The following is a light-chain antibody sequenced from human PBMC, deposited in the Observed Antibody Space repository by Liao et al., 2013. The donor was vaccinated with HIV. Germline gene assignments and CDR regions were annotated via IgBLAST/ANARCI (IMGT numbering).Light chain of an antibody. CDR1: TLDDKY. CDR2: EDS. J-gene: IGLJ2*01. V-gene: IGLV3-1*01. CDR3: QAWDSSTPQ. Sequence: SYELTQPPSVSVSPGQTATITCSGDTLDDKYAFWYQQRPGQSPVLVMYEDSQRPSGIPERFSGSNSGNTATLTISGTQAMDEADYYCQAWDSSTPQFGGGTKLTV.